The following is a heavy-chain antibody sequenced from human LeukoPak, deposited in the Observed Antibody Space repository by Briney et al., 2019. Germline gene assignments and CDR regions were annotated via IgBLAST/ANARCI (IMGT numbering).Heavy chain of an antibody. CDR1: GFTFSSYW. CDR3: AVDYSGGWYSAGYYFDY. V-gene: IGHV3-7*01. CDR2: IMQDVSEK. D-gene: IGHD6-19*01. J-gene: IGHJ4*02. Sequence: GGSLRLSCAPSGFTFSSYWMSWVRQAPGEGLEWVANIMQDVSEKYYVDSVKGRFTISRDNTKNSLYLQMTSLRAEDTAVYYCAVDYSGGWYSAGYYFDYWGQGTLVTVSS.